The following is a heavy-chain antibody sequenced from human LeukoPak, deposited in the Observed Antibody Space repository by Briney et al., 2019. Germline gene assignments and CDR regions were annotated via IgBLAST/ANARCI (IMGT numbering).Heavy chain of an antibody. V-gene: IGHV5-51*01. D-gene: IGHD6-13*01. CDR3: ARHRSSSWYDY. Sequence: GESLKISCQCSGYSFASYWIGWVCQMPGKGLEWMGIIYPGDSATRYSPSFQGQVTISADKSINTAYLQWSSLKASDSAMYYCARHRSSSWYDYWGQGTLVTVSS. CDR1: GYSFASYW. CDR2: IYPGDSAT. J-gene: IGHJ4*02.